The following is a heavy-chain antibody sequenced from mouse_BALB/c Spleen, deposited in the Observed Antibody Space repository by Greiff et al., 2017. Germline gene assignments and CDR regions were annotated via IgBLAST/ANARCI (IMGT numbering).Heavy chain of an antibody. CDR1: GYTFTDYE. V-gene: IGHV1-15*01. CDR3: TRLGRAY. J-gene: IGHJ3*01. Sequence: QVHVKQSGAELVRPGASVTLSCKASGYTFTDYEMHWVKQTPVHGLEWIGAIDPETGGTAYNQKFKGKATLTADKSSSTAYMELRSLTSEDSAVYYCTRLGRAYWGQGTLVTVSA. D-gene: IGHD4-1*01. CDR2: IDPETGGT.